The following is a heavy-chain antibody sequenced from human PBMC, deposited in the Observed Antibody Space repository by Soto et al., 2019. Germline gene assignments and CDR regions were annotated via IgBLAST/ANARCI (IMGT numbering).Heavy chain of an antibody. J-gene: IGHJ6*02. CDR3: AREPNYCISTSCYGFGYYYGMDV. Sequence: SRTVSCVASGLTCMNFSVHSVRLKQGKGLEWVAVIWYDGSNKYYADSVKGRFTISRDNSKNTLYLQMNSLRAEDTAVYYCAREPNYCISTSCYGFGYYYGMDVWGQGTTVTGSS. CDR2: IWYDGSNK. CDR1: GLTCMNFS. V-gene: IGHV3-33*08. D-gene: IGHD2-2*01.